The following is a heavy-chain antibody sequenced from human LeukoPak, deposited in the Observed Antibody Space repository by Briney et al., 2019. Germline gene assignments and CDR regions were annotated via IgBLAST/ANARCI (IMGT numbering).Heavy chain of an antibody. CDR1: GFTFSDHY. D-gene: IGHD5-24*01. CDR3: AREGPDGYNA. Sequence: PGGSLRLSCAASGFTFSDHYMDWVRQAPGKGLEWVGRTRNKANSYTTEYAASVKGRFTISRDDSKNSLYLQMNSLKTEDTAVYYCAREGPDGYNAWGQGTPVTVSS. CDR2: TRNKANSYTT. J-gene: IGHJ5*02. V-gene: IGHV3-72*01.